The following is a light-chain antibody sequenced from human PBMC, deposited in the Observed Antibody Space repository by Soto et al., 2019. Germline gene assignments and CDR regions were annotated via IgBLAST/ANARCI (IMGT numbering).Light chain of an antibody. CDR2: RGS. CDR1: NSNIGAVYD. CDR3: QSYDSSLSVWV. Sequence: QSVMTQPASVSGAPGQRVTISCTGSNSNIGAVYDVHWYQQLPGTAPRLLIYRGSNRPSGVPDRFSGSKSGTSAYLAITGLQVGDEADYYCQSYDSSLSVWVFGGGTKLTVL. V-gene: IGLV1-40*01. J-gene: IGLJ3*02.